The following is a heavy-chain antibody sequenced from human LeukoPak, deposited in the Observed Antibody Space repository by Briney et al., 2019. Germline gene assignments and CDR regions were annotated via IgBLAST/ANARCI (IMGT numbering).Heavy chain of an antibody. D-gene: IGHD3-10*01. CDR1: GFTFSSYD. Sequence: GGSLRLSCAASGFTFSSYDMHWVRQATGKGLEWVSAIGTAGDTYYPGSVRGRFTISRENAKRSLYLQMNSLRAGDTAVYYCARGGITMVRGVIRYYCYGMDVWGQGTTVTVSS. J-gene: IGHJ6*02. V-gene: IGHV3-13*01. CDR2: IGTAGDT. CDR3: ARGGITMVRGVIRYYCYGMDV.